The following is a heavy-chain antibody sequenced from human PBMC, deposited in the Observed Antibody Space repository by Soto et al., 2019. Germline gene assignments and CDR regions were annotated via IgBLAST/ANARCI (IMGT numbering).Heavy chain of an antibody. CDR3: ARDRRLLWFGESTHEYYYYGMDV. CDR1: GGSISSGGYY. D-gene: IGHD3-10*01. J-gene: IGHJ6*02. CDR2: IYYSGST. Sequence: SETLSLTCTVSGGSISSGGYYWSWIRQHPGKGLEWIGYIYYSGSTYYNPSLKSRVTISVDTSKNQFSLKLSSVTAADTAVYYCARDRRLLWFGESTHEYYYYGMDVWGQGTTVTVSS. V-gene: IGHV4-31*03.